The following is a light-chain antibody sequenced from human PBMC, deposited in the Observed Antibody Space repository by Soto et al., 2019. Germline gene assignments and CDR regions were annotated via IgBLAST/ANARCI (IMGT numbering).Light chain of an antibody. V-gene: IGKV2-28*01. CDR2: LGS. CDR1: QSLLHSNGYNY. Sequence: VMTQSPLSLPVTPGEPASISCRSSQSLLHSNGYNYLDWYLQKPGQSPQLLIYLGSNRTSGVPDRFSGSGSGTDFTLKISRVEAEDVGVYFCIQALERFTFGPGPKVDIK. CDR3: IQALERFT. J-gene: IGKJ3*01.